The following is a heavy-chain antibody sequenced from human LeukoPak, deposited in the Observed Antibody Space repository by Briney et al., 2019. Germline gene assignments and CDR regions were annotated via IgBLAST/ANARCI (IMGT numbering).Heavy chain of an antibody. Sequence: PGGSLRLSCAASKFTFSNYAMSWVRQAPGKGLEWVSTISGRGRRTYYADSVKGRFTISRDNSKNTLSLQMNSLRAEDTAVYYCAKDVRGGDPNLEPTDHWGQGTLVIVSS. V-gene: IGHV3-23*01. CDR3: AKDVRGGDPNLEPTDH. D-gene: IGHD3-10*02. CDR2: ISGRGRRT. CDR1: KFTFSNYA. J-gene: IGHJ4*02.